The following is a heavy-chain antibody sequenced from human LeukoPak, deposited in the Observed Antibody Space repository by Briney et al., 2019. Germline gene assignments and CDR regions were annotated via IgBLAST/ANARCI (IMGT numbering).Heavy chain of an antibody. CDR3: AKDGRIQLWSPRRFDYYMDV. CDR2: ISWDGGST. Sequence: GGSLRLSCAASGFTFDDYAMHWVRQAPGKGLEWVSLISWDGGSTYYADSVKGRFTISRDNSKNSLYLQMNSLRAEDTALYYCAKDGRIQLWSPRRFDYYMDVWGKGTTVTVSS. D-gene: IGHD5-18*01. V-gene: IGHV3-43D*03. CDR1: GFTFDDYA. J-gene: IGHJ6*03.